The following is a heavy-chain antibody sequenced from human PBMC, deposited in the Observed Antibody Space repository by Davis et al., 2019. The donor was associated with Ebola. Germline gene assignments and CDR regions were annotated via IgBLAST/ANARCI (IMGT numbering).Heavy chain of an antibody. CDR2: LGLSADT. Sequence: GESLKISCAASGFTFSSYAMHWVRQAPGKGLEWVSTLGLSADTYYADSVKGRFTISRDNSKNTLYLQMNSLRAEDTAVYYCATGNYGDYHGYWGQGTLVTVSS. V-gene: IGHV3-23*01. CDR3: ATGNYGDYHGY. CDR1: GFTFSSYA. J-gene: IGHJ4*02. D-gene: IGHD4-17*01.